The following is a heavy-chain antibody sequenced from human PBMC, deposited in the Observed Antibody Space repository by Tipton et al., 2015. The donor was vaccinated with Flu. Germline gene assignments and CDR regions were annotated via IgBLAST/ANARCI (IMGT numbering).Heavy chain of an antibody. J-gene: IGHJ4*02. D-gene: IGHD3-22*01. Sequence: TLSLTCTVSGGSISSYYWRWIRQPPGKGLRWFGYIYYSGSTNYNPSLKSRVTISVDTAKNQFSLKLSSVTAADTAVYYCARRYYDSSGPLDFWGQGTLVTVSS. CDR1: GGSISSYY. CDR3: ARRYYDSSGPLDF. V-gene: IGHV4-59*01. CDR2: IYYSGST.